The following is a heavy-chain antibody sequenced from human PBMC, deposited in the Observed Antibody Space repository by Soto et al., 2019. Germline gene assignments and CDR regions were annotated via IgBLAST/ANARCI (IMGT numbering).Heavy chain of an antibody. CDR2: IYHSGST. D-gene: IGHD3-10*01. CDR1: GGSISSGGYS. Sequence: SDTLSLTCAVSGGSISSGGYSWSWIRQPPGKGLEWIGYIYHSGSTYYNPSLKSRVTISVDKSKNQFSLKLSSVTAADTAVYYCARGLSLWFGELHYYYYGMDVWGQGTTVTVSS. CDR3: ARGLSLWFGELHYYYYGMDV. V-gene: IGHV4-30-2*01. J-gene: IGHJ6*02.